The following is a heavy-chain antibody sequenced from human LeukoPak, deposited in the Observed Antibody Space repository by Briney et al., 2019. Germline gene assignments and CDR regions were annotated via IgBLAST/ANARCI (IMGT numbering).Heavy chain of an antibody. D-gene: IGHD5-12*01. V-gene: IGHV3-21*01. CDR2: TSSSSSYI. CDR1: AFTFSSYS. J-gene: IGHJ4*02. CDR3: ARDGVATFDY. Sequence: PGGSLRLSCAASAFTFSSYSTNWVRQPPEKGREWVSSTSSSSSYIYYADSVKGRFTISRDNAKNSLYLQMNSLRAEDTAVYYCARDGVATFDYWGQGTLVTVSS.